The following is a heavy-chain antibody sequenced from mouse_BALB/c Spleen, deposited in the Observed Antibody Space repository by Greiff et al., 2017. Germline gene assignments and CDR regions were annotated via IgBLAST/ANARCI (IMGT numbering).Heavy chain of an antibody. CDR1: GFTFSSYA. CDR2: ISSGGST. V-gene: IGHV5-6-5*01. CDR3: ARLGSSYAMDY. Sequence: EVQLVESGGGLVKPGGSLKLSCAASGFTFSSYAMSWVRQTPEKRLEWVASISSGGSTYYPDSVKGRFTISRDNARNILYLQMSSLRSEDTAMYYCARLGSSYAMDYWGQGTSVTVSS. D-gene: IGHD1-1*01. J-gene: IGHJ4*01.